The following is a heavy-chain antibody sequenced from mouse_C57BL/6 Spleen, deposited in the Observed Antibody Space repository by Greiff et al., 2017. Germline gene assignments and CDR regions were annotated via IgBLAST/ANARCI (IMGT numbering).Heavy chain of an antibody. Sequence: DVKLVESGPGLVKPSQSLSLTCSVTGYSITSGYYWNWIRQFPGNKLEWMGYISYDGSNNYNPSLKNRISITRDTSKNQFFLKLNSVTTEDTATYYCSSGHAMDYWGQGTSVTVSS. CDR1: GYSITSGYY. CDR2: ISYDGSN. V-gene: IGHV3-6*01. J-gene: IGHJ4*01. D-gene: IGHD3-2*02. CDR3: SSGHAMDY.